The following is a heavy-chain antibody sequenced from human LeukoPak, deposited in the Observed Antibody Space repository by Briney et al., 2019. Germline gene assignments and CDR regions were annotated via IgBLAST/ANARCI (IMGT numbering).Heavy chain of an antibody. CDR2: ISGSGGST. J-gene: IGHJ5*02. CDR3: ARETIFGVVEPHL. Sequence: GGSLRPSCAASGFTFSSYAMSWVRQAPGKGLEWVSAISGSGGSTYYADSVKGRFTISRDNSKNTLYLQMNSLRAEDTAVYYCARETIFGVVEPHLWGQGTLVTVSS. V-gene: IGHV3-23*01. D-gene: IGHD3-3*01. CDR1: GFTFSSYA.